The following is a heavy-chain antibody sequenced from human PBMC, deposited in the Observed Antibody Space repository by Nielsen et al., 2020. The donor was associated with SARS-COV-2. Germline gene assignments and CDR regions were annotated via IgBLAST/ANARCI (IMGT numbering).Heavy chain of an antibody. CDR3: TTDLYCSSTSCYRTFDY. CDR1: GFTFSNYW. J-gene: IGHJ4*02. V-gene: IGHV3-53*01. CDR2: IYGAGIT. D-gene: IGHD2-2*01. Sequence: GSLRLSCVASGFTFSNYWMTWVRQAPGKGLEWVSLIYGAGITYYGDSAKGRFTISRDNSKNTLYLQMNSLKTEDTAVYYCTTDLYCSSTSCYRTFDYWGQGTLVTVSS.